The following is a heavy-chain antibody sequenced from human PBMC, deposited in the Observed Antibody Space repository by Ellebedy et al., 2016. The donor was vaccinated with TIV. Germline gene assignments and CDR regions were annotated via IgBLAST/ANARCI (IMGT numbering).Heavy chain of an antibody. Sequence: MPSETLSLTCTVSGGSLINHFWSWIRQPPGKGLEWIAYVHYRGYTNYNPSLESRVAISLDTSKNQVSLKLTSVTAADTAVYYCAREGIDGYNYFDYWGRGTLVTVSS. CDR2: VHYRGYT. J-gene: IGHJ4*02. CDR3: AREGIDGYNYFDY. D-gene: IGHD5-24*01. V-gene: IGHV4-59*11. CDR1: GGSLINHF.